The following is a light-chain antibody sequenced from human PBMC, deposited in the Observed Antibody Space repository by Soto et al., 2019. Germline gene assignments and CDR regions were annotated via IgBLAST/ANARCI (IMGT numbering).Light chain of an antibody. CDR2: DAS. J-gene: IGKJ3*01. CDR1: QSVSSSY. V-gene: IGKV3-20*01. Sequence: EIVLTQSPGTLSLSPGERATLSCRASQSVSSSYLAWYQQKPGQTPRLLIYDASSRATGIPDRFSGSVSGTDFTLTISRLEPEEFAVYYCQQYGSSPLFTFGPGTKVDLK. CDR3: QQYGSSPLFT.